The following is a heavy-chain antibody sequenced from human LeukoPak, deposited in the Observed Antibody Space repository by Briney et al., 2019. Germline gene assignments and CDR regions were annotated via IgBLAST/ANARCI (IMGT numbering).Heavy chain of an antibody. V-gene: IGHV3-73*01. D-gene: IGHD5-24*01. CDR1: GFTFSGSA. CDR2: IKSKANSYAT. Sequence: GGSLRLSCAASGFTFSGSAMHWVRQASGKGLEWVGRIKSKANSYATAYAASVKGRFTISRDDSKNTAYLQMNSLKTEDTAVYYCSRRRDGYNYDEHLDYWGQGTLVTVSS. J-gene: IGHJ4*02. CDR3: SRRRDGYNYDEHLDY.